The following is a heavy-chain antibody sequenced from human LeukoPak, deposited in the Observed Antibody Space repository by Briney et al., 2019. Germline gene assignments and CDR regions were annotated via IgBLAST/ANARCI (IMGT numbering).Heavy chain of an antibody. CDR2: IYSGGST. CDR3: AREREYAFWRSYGTYDYYYFMDV. D-gene: IGHD3-3*01. Sequence: GGSLRLSCAASGFSVSSNYMTWVRRAPGKGLEWVSVIYSGGSTYYADSVKGRFTISRDNSKNTLYLQMNSLRAEDTAVYYCAREREYAFWRSYGTYDYYYFMDVWGKGTTVTVSS. J-gene: IGHJ6*03. V-gene: IGHV3-53*01. CDR1: GFSVSSNY.